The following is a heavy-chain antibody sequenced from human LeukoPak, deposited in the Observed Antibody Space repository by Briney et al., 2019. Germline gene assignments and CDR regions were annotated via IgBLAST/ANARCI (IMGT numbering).Heavy chain of an antibody. V-gene: IGHV3-7*04. CDR2: IKQDGSER. J-gene: IGHJ4*02. D-gene: IGHD2-15*01. CDR3: ARGPSGGNGFSY. Sequence: GGSLRLSCAASGFTFSSYWMSWVRQAPGKGLEWVANIKQDGSERYYVDSVKGRFTITRDNAKNLLYLQMNSLRAVDTAVYYCARGPSGGNGFSYWGLGTLVTVSS. CDR1: GFTFSSYW.